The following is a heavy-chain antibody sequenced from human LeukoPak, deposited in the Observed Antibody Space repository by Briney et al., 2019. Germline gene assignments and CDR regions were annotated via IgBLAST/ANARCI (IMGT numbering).Heavy chain of an antibody. CDR1: GGSFSGYY. Sequence: SETLSLTCAVYGGSFSGYYWSWIRQPPGKGLEWIGEINHSGSTNYNPSLKSRVTISVDTSKNQFSLKLSSVTAADTAVYYCARVGTDDYNSWGQGTLVTVSS. J-gene: IGHJ4*02. D-gene: IGHD5-24*01. CDR2: INHSGST. V-gene: IGHV4-34*01. CDR3: ARVGTDDYNS.